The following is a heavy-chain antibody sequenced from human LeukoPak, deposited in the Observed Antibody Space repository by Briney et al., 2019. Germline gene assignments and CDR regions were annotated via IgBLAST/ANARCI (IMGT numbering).Heavy chain of an antibody. V-gene: IGHV1-2*02. CDR2: INPKNGDT. D-gene: IGHD2-8*01. Sequence: ASVKVSCKASGYSFTDHSMHWVRQAPGQGLEWMGCINPKNGDTNYAQNFQGRVTMTRDTSISTVYMEVSWLRSDDTAVYYCAMILYATGSPTYYLDCWGQGTLVTVSP. CDR3: AMILYATGSPTYYLDC. CDR1: GYSFTDHS. J-gene: IGHJ4*02.